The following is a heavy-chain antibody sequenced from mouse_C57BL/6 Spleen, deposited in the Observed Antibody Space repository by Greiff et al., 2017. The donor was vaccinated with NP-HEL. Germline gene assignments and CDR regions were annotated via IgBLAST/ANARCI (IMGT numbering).Heavy chain of an antibody. V-gene: IGHV1-50*01. CDR1: GYTFTSYW. CDR3: ARGDSSGYPAWFAY. J-gene: IGHJ3*01. CDR2: IDPSDSYT. D-gene: IGHD3-2*02. Sequence: QVQLQQPGAELVKPGASVKLSCKASGYTFTSYWMQWVKQRPGQGLEWIGEIDPSDSYTNYNQKFKGKATLTVDTSSSTAYMQLSSLTSEDSAVYYCARGDSSGYPAWFAYWGQGTLVTVSA.